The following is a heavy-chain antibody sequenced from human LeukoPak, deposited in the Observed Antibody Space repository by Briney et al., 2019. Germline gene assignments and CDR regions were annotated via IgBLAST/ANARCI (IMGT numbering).Heavy chain of an antibody. CDR1: GFTFSSYW. CDR2: IKQDGSEK. D-gene: IGHD6-13*01. CDR3: AKDIRGSTSWYGLDY. Sequence: PGGSLRLSCAASGFTFSSYWMSWVRQAPGKGLEWVANIKQDGSEKYYVDSVKGRFTITRDNAKNSLYLQMNSLRAEDTALYSCAKDIRGSTSWYGLDYWGQGTLVTVSS. J-gene: IGHJ4*02. V-gene: IGHV3-7*03.